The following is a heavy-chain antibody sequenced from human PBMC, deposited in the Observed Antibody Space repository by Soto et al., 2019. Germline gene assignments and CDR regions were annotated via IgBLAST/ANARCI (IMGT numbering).Heavy chain of an antibody. CDR2: ISSSSSYI. D-gene: IGHD6-13*01. Sequence: GGSLRLSCAASGFTFSSYSMNWVRQAPGKGLEWVSSISSSSSYIYYADSVKGRFTISRDNAKNSLYLQMNSLRAEDTAVYYCARARYIEAAAGDYWGQGTLVTVSS. J-gene: IGHJ4*02. V-gene: IGHV3-21*01. CDR1: GFTFSSYS. CDR3: ARARYIEAAAGDY.